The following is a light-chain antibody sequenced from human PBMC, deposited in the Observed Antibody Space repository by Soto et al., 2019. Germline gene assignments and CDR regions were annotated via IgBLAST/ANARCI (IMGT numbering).Light chain of an antibody. CDR3: AAWDDNLNGPL. CDR2: SDD. J-gene: IGLJ3*02. V-gene: IGLV1-44*01. CDR1: NSNIGRYS. Sequence: QSALTQPPSLSGTPGQRVTISCAGSNSNIGRYSVNWYHHFPGTAPKILIYSDDERPSGAPALFSGYKSGTSAPLPISGLQSEDEAEYYCAAWDDNLNGPLFGGGTKLTVL.